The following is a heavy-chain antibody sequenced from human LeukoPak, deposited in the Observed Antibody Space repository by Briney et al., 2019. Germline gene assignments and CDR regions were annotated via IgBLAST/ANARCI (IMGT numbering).Heavy chain of an antibody. J-gene: IGHJ4*02. Sequence: PGGSLRLSCAASGFIFNTYAMSWVRQAPGKGLGWVSTIRGSGESTHYADSVQGRFTISRDNSLYTVYLQMDSLRGDDTAVYYCAKDRISYTTSPGELSHWGQGTLVIVSS. CDR3: AKDRISYTTSPGELSH. V-gene: IGHV3-23*01. CDR2: IRGSGEST. CDR1: GFIFNTYA. D-gene: IGHD3-10*01.